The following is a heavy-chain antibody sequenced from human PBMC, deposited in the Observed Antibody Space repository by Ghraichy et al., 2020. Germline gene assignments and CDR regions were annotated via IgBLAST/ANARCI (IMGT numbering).Heavy chain of an antibody. Sequence: SVKVSCKASGGTFSSYAISWVRQAPGQGLEWMGRIIPILGIANYAQKFQGRVTITADKSTSTAYMELSSLRSEDTAVYYCARVAGGYYDFWSGYYVNAYNNWFDPWGQGTLVTVSS. J-gene: IGHJ5*02. D-gene: IGHD3-3*01. CDR2: IIPILGIA. CDR3: ARVAGGYYDFWSGYYVNAYNNWFDP. CDR1: GGTFSSYA. V-gene: IGHV1-69*04.